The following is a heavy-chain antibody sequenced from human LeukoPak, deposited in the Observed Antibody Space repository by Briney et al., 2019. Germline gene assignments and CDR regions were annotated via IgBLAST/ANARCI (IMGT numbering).Heavy chain of an antibody. J-gene: IGHJ4*02. D-gene: IGHD6-19*01. V-gene: IGHV3-21*04. CDR1: GFTFSSYS. CDR3: AKGDSSGWYGVDY. Sequence: GGSLRLSCAASGFTFSSYSMNWVRQAPGKGLEWVSSISSSSSYIYYADSVKGRFTISRDNAKNSLYLQMNSLRAEDMALYYCAKGDSSGWYGVDYWGQGTLVTVSS. CDR2: ISSSSSYI.